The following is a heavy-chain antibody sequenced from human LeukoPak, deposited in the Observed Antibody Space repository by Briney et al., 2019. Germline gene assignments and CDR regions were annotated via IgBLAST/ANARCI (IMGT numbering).Heavy chain of an antibody. D-gene: IGHD3-10*01. Sequence: SETLSLTCAVSGYSISSGYYWGWIRQPPGKGLEWIGSIYHSGSTYYNPSLKSRVTISVDTSKNPFSLKLSSVTAADTAVYYCASGGGITMVRGVINNWGQGTLVTVSS. CDR2: IYHSGST. V-gene: IGHV4-38-2*01. CDR3: ASGGGITMVRGVINN. CDR1: GYSISSGYY. J-gene: IGHJ4*02.